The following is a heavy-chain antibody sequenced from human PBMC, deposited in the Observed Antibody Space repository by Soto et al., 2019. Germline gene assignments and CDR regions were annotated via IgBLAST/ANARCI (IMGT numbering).Heavy chain of an antibody. D-gene: IGHD6-13*01. CDR2: IYYSGST. CDR1: GGSISSGGYS. J-gene: IGHJ5*02. CDR3: ARGAIANWFDP. V-gene: IGHV4-30-2*05. Sequence: SETLSLTCAVSGGSISSGGYSWSWIRQPPGKGLEWIGYIYYSGSTYYNPSLKSRVTISVDTSKNQFSLKLSSVTAADTAVYYCARGAIANWFDPWGQGTLVTVSS.